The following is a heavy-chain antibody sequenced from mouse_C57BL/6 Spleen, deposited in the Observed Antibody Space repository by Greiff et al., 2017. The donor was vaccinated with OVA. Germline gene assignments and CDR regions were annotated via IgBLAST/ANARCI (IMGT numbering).Heavy chain of an antibody. J-gene: IGHJ4*01. CDR2: IDPETGGT. Sequence: VQLQQSGAELVRPGASVTLSCKASGYTFTDYEMHWVKQTPVHGLEWIGAIDPETGGTAYNQKFQGKAILTADKSSSTAYMKLRSLTSEDSAVYYCTRKLYYDRGDYYAMDYWGQGTPVTVSS. CDR3: TRKLYYDRGDYYAMDY. D-gene: IGHD2-4*01. V-gene: IGHV1-15*01. CDR1: GYTFTDYE.